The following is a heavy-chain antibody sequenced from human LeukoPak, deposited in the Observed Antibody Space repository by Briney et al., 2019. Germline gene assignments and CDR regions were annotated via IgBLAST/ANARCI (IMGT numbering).Heavy chain of an antibody. V-gene: IGHV3-11*04. Sequence: GGSLRLSCAASGFTFSDYYMSWIRQAPGKGLEWVSYISSSGSTIYYADSVKGRFTISRDNSKNTLYLQMNSLRAGDTAVYYCAKDLGLMVRGVIFDYWGQGTLVTVSS. CDR3: AKDLGLMVRGVIFDY. J-gene: IGHJ4*02. CDR2: ISSSGSTI. CDR1: GFTFSDYY. D-gene: IGHD3-10*01.